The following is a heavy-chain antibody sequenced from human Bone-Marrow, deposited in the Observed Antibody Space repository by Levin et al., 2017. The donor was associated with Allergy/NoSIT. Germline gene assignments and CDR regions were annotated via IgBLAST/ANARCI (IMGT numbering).Heavy chain of an antibody. CDR1: GGTFSSYT. Sequence: SVKVSCKASGGTFSSYTISWVRQAPGQGLEWMGRIIPILGIANYAQKFQGRVTITADKSTSTAYMELSSLRSGDAAVYYCARGPPIVVVVAATEGECGGWFDPWGQGTLVTVSS. V-gene: IGHV1-69*02. CDR3: ARGPPIVVVVAATEGECGGWFDP. J-gene: IGHJ5*02. D-gene: IGHD2-15*01. CDR2: IIPILGIA.